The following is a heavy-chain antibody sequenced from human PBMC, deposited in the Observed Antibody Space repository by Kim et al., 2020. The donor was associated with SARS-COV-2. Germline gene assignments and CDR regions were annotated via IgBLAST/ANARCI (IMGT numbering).Heavy chain of an antibody. V-gene: IGHV3-21*01. CDR3: ARASYFWSGYYGY. J-gene: IGHJ4*02. D-gene: IGHD3-3*01. Sequence: ADSVSGRFTTSRDNAKTSLYLQMNRLSAEDTAVYYCARASYFWSGYYGYWGQGTLVTVSS.